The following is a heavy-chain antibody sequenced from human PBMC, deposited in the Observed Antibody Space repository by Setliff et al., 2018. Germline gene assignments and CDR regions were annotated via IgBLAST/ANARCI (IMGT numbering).Heavy chain of an antibody. CDR3: ARFACSGGSCYLSSSDY. Sequence: PGGSLRLSCAASGFSFSGPYMSWVRQAPGKGLEWVSKISGSGTTIYYADSVRGRFTISRDNAKNSLYLQMNSLRAEDTAVYYCARFACSGGSCYLSSSDYWGQGTLVTVSS. V-gene: IGHV3-11*04. CDR2: ISGSGTTI. J-gene: IGHJ4*02. CDR1: GFSFSGPY. D-gene: IGHD2-15*01.